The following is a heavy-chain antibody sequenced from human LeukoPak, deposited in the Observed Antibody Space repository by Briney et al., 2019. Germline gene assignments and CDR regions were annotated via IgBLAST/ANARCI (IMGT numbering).Heavy chain of an antibody. Sequence: SETLSLTCAVYGGSFSGYYWSWIRQPPGKGLEWIGEIYHSGSTNYNPSVKSRVTISVDTSENQFSLKLSSVSAADTAVYYCARGVVVVAALFDYWGQGTLVTVSS. J-gene: IGHJ4*02. CDR3: ARGVVVVAALFDY. CDR1: GGSFSGYY. CDR2: IYHSGST. D-gene: IGHD2-15*01. V-gene: IGHV4-34*01.